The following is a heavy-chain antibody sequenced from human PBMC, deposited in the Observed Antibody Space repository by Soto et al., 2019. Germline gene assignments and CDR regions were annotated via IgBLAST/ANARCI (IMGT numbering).Heavy chain of an antibody. J-gene: IGHJ4*02. CDR1: GFTFSSYS. D-gene: IGHD3-22*01. CDR3: ARDGDYYDSSGYYYFDY. Sequence: GGSLRLSCAASGFTFSSYSMNWVRQAPGKGLEWVSSISSSSSYIYYADSVKGRFTISRDNSKNTLYLQMNSLRAEDTAVYYCARDGDYYDSSGYYYFDYWGQGTLVTVSS. CDR2: ISSSSSYI. V-gene: IGHV3-21*01.